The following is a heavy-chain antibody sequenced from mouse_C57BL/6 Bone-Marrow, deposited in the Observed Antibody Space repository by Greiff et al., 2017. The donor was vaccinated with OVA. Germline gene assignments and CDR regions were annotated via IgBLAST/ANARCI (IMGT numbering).Heavy chain of an antibody. J-gene: IGHJ1*03. Sequence: DVHLVESGGGLVQPGGSLKLSCAASGFTFSDYYMYWVRQTPEKRLEWVAYISNGGGSTYYPDPVKGRFTISRDNAKNTLYLQMSRLKSEDTAMYYCARHRDDGYHWYFDVWGTGTTVTVSS. CDR1: GFTFSDYY. CDR3: ARHRDDGYHWYFDV. V-gene: IGHV5-12*01. D-gene: IGHD2-3*01. CDR2: ISNGGGST.